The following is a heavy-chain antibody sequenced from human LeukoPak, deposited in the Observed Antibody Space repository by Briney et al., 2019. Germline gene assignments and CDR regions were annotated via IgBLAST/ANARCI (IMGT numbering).Heavy chain of an antibody. J-gene: IGHJ4*02. V-gene: IGHV3-48*01. D-gene: IGHD4-17*01. CDR1: GFTFSSYS. CDR3: ARGGYGDYVRY. CDR2: ISSSSSTI. Sequence: PGGSLRLSCAASGFTFSSYSMNWVRQAPGKGLEWVSYISSSSSTIYYADSVKGRFTISRDNAKNSLYLQMSSLRAEDTAVYYCARGGYGDYVRYWGQGTLVTVSS.